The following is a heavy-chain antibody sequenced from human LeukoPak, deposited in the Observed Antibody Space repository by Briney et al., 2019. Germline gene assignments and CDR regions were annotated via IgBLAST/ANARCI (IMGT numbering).Heavy chain of an antibody. CDR2: IYPGDSNP. J-gene: IGHJ4*02. CDR3: ARHYRWPAYYFDY. CDR1: GYSFTNYW. V-gene: IGHV5-51*01. D-gene: IGHD3-16*02. Sequence: GESLKISCKGSGYSFTNYWIGWVRQMPGKGLEWMGSIYPGDSNPRYSTSFEGQVTISADKSISTAYLQWSSLKASDTAIYYCARHYRWPAYYFDYWGQGTLVTVSS.